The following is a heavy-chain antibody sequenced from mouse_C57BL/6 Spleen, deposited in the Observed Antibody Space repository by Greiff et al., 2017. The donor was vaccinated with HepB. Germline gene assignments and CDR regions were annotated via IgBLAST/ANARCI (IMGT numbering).Heavy chain of an antibody. V-gene: IGHV1-26*01. CDR3: ARNPIYYDYDGYFDV. CDR1: GYTFTDYY. D-gene: IGHD2-4*01. J-gene: IGHJ1*03. CDR2: INPNNGGT. Sequence: EVQLQQSGPELVKPGASVKISCKASGYTFTDYYMNWVKQSHGKSLEWIGDINPNNGGTSYNQKFKGKATLTVDKSSSTAYMELRSLTSEDSAVYSCARNPIYYDYDGYFDVWGTGTTVTVSS.